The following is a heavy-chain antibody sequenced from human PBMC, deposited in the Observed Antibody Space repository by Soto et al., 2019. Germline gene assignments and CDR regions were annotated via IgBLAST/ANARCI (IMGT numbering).Heavy chain of an antibody. CDR2: IYYSGST. CDR1: GGSISSGGYY. D-gene: IGHD6-13*01. Sequence: PSETLSLTCTVSGGSISSGGYYWSWIRQPPGKGLEWIGYIYYSGSTYYNPSLKSRVTISVDTSKNQFSLKLSSVTAADTAVYYCAREAAGTENYFDYWGQGTLVTVSS. J-gene: IGHJ4*02. V-gene: IGHV4-30-4*01. CDR3: AREAAGTENYFDY.